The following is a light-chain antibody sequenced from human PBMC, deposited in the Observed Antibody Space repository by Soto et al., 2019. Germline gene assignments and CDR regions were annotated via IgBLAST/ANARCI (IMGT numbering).Light chain of an antibody. J-gene: IGKJ1*01. CDR1: ENINSY. V-gene: IGKV1-39*01. Sequence: DIQMTQSPSSLSASVEDRVIITCRASENINSYLNWYQQKPGKAPKLLIYAASSLQSGVPSRFNGSGSETVFTLTINNLQPEDSATYYCQQSYSRLVTFGQGTKVEIK. CDR2: AAS. CDR3: QQSYSRLVT.